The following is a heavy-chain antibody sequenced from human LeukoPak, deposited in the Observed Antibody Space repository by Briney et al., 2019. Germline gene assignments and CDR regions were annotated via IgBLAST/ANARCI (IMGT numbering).Heavy chain of an antibody. D-gene: IGHD6-19*01. CDR3: ARGAPLSFIAVAGTNDFDY. Sequence: SETLSLTCTVSGGSISSHYWSWIRQPPGKGLEWIGYIYYSGSTNYNPSLKSRVTISVDTSKNQFSLKLSSVTAADTAVYYCARGAPLSFIAVAGTNDFDYWGQGTLVTVSS. CDR2: IYYSGST. V-gene: IGHV4-59*11. J-gene: IGHJ4*02. CDR1: GGSISSHY.